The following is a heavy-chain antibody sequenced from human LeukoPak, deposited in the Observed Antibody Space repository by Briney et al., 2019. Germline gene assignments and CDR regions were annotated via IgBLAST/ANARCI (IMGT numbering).Heavy chain of an antibody. J-gene: IGHJ4*02. CDR2: IWSDGTEK. CDR3: AKDIERGFDYTNSLDY. D-gene: IGHD4-11*01. CDR1: GFNFNSYG. V-gene: IGHV3-33*06. Sequence: GGSLRLSCAAPGFNFNSYGMHWVRQAPGKGLEWVAVIWSDGTEKYYADSVKGRFAISRDDSNKMVYLQMNSLRVEDTAVYYCAKDIERGFDYTNSLDYWGQGTLVTVSS.